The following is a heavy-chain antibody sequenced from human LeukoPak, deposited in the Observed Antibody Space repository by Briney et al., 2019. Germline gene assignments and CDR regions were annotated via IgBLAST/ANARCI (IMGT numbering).Heavy chain of an antibody. Sequence: ASVKVSCKASGYTFTSYGISWVRQAPGQGLEWMGWISAYNGNTNYAQKLQGRVTMTTDTSTSTAYMELRSLRSDDTAVYYCATTRRQQQLVPFDYWGQGTLVTVSS. CDR3: ATTRRQQQLVPFDY. CDR2: ISAYNGNT. CDR1: GYTFTSYG. J-gene: IGHJ4*02. D-gene: IGHD6-13*01. V-gene: IGHV1-18*01.